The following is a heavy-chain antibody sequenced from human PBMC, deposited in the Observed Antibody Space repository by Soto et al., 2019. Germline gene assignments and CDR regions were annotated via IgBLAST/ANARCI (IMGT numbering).Heavy chain of an antibody. V-gene: IGHV1-69*06. Sequence: GASVKVSCKASGGTFSSYAISWVRQAPGQGLEWMGGIIPIFGTANYAQKFQGRVTITADKSTSTAYMELSSLRSEDTAVYYCARRITIFGVVTKGYFDYWGQGTLVTVSS. CDR3: ARRITIFGVVTKGYFDY. J-gene: IGHJ4*02. CDR1: GGTFSSYA. CDR2: IIPIFGTA. D-gene: IGHD3-3*01.